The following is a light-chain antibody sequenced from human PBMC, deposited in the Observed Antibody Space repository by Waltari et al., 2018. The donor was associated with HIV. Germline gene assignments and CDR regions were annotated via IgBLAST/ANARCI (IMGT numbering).Light chain of an antibody. CDR2: GNS. CDR1: SSNLGAGFD. Sequence: QSLLTPPPSVSGAPGQRVTISCPGSSSNLGAGFDVHWYQQLPGTVPKLLIYGNSNRPSGVPHRFSGSKSGTSASLAITGLQAEDEADYYCQSYDRSLSGYVVFGGGTKLTVL. V-gene: IGLV1-40*01. CDR3: QSYDRSLSGYVV. J-gene: IGLJ2*01.